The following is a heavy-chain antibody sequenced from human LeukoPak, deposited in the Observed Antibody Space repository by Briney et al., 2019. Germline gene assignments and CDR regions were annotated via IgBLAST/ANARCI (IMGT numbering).Heavy chain of an antibody. Sequence: PGGSLRLSCAASGFIVSNHYMSWVRQTPGKGLEWVSIIYSDSGTYYADSVKGRFIISRDNSKNTLYLQMNSLRAEDTAVYYCARARRGYSYVFDYWGQGTLVTVSS. CDR3: ARARRGYSYVFDY. CDR2: IYSDSGT. CDR1: GFIVSNHY. D-gene: IGHD5-18*01. V-gene: IGHV3-53*01. J-gene: IGHJ4*02.